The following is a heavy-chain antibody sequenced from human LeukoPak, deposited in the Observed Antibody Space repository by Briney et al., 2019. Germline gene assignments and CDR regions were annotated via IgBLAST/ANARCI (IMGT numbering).Heavy chain of an antibody. V-gene: IGHV4-38-2*02. CDR1: GYSISSGYY. J-gene: IGHJ6*03. D-gene: IGHD6-6*01. CDR2: IYHSGST. Sequence: SETLSLTCTVSGYSISSGYYWGWIRQPPGKGLERIGSIYHSGSTYYNPSLKSRVTISVDTSKNQFSLKLSSVTAADTAVYYCARIEYSSSRYYYYYMDVWGKGTTVTVSS. CDR3: ARIEYSSSRYYYYYMDV.